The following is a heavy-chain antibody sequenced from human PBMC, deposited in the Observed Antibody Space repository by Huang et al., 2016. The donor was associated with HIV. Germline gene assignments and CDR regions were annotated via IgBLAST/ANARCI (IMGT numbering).Heavy chain of an antibody. D-gene: IGHD1-7*01. V-gene: IGHV3-7*01. CDR2: IKQDESEK. Sequence: VESGGRLVQPGGSLRLSCVGSTFCFGAYWMSWVSQTPGKGLEWVANIKQDESEKYYVESVKGRFNISRDNAKKILFLQMDNVRVEDTATYYCATKTGAMDIWGQGTAVTVS. CDR1: TFCFGAYW. J-gene: IGHJ6*02. CDR3: ATKTGAMDI.